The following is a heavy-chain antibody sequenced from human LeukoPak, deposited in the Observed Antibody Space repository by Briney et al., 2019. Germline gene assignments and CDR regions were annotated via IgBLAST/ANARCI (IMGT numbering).Heavy chain of an antibody. CDR3: ARAGGGLRYFDWLLAPPYYYGMDV. D-gene: IGHD3-9*01. CDR1: GFTFSSYA. Sequence: GRSLRLSCAASGFTFSSYARHWVRQAPGKGLEWVAVISYDGSNKYYADSVKGRFTISRDNSKNTLYLQMNSLRAEDTAVYYCARAGGGLRYFDWLLAPPYYYGMDVWGQGTTVSVSS. CDR2: ISYDGSNK. V-gene: IGHV3-30-3*01. J-gene: IGHJ6*02.